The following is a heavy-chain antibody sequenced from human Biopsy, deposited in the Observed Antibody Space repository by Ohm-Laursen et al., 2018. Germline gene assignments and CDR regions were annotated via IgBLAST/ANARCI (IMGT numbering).Heavy chain of an antibody. CDR1: GGSVGDYF. J-gene: IGHJ3*02. V-gene: IGHV4-59*02. CDR2: TYYRGTS. D-gene: IGHD2/OR15-2a*01. Sequence: SETLSLTCSVSGGSVGDYFLSWIRFVSGKRPGWIGYTYYRGTSENNPSLRSRVTTSVDISRNQFFLNMKSVTGADTAVYYCAAFPFSGGPAFDIWGQGTTVIVSS. CDR3: AAFPFSGGPAFDI.